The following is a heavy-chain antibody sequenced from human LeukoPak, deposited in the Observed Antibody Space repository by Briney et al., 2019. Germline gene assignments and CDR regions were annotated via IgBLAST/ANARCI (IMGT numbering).Heavy chain of an antibody. V-gene: IGHV3-33*01. CDR3: ASLANYGSARSSHGMDV. CDR2: IWYDGSNK. D-gene: IGHD3-10*01. CDR1: GFTFSSYG. Sequence: GGSLRLSCAASGFTFSSYGMHWVRQAPGKGLEWVAVIWYDGSNKYYADSVKGRFTISRDNSKNTLYLQMNSLRAEDTAVYYCASLANYGSARSSHGMDVWGQGTTVTVSS. J-gene: IGHJ6*02.